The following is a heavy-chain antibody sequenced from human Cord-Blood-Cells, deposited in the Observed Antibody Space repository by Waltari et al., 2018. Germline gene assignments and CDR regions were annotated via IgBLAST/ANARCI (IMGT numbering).Heavy chain of an antibody. J-gene: IGHJ4*02. D-gene: IGHD3-10*01. V-gene: IGHV4-34*01. CDR2: INHSGST. Sequence: QVQLQQWGAGLLKPSETLSLTCAVYGGSFSGYYWSWIRQPPGKGLEWIGEINHSGSTNYSPSLKSRVTISVDTSKNQFSLKLSSVTAADTAVYYCARGRLLYYYGSGSYYFDYWGQGTLVTVSS. CDR3: ARGRLLYYYGSGSYYFDY. CDR1: GGSFSGYY.